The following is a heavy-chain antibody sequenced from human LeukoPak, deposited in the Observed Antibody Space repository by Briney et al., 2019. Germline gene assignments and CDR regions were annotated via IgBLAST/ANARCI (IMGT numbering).Heavy chain of an antibody. CDR2: VYYSGSA. CDR1: SGSISSYY. D-gene: IGHD3-22*01. J-gene: IGHJ2*01. CDR3: ARLKYYDSSGYFWYFDL. Sequence: SETLSLTCTVSSGSISSYYWSWIRQPPGKGLEWIGYVYYSGSANYNPSLKSRVTISVDTSKNQFSLKLSSVTAADTAVYYCARLKYYDSSGYFWYFDLWGRGTLVTVSS. V-gene: IGHV4-59*08.